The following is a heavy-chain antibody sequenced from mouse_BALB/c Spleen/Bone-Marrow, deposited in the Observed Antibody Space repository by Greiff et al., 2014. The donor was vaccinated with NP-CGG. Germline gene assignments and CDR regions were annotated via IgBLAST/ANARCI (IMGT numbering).Heavy chain of an antibody. J-gene: IGHJ2*01. CDR3: TRLRVYYFDY. V-gene: IGHV1-69*02. CDR1: GYTFTSYW. Sequence: QVQLKESGAELVRPGASVKLSCKASGYTFTSYWINWVKQRPGQGLEWIGNIYPSDSYTNYNQKFKDKATLTVDKSSSTAYIQLSSPTSEDSAVYYCTRLRVYYFDYWGQGTTLTVSS. CDR2: IYPSDSYT.